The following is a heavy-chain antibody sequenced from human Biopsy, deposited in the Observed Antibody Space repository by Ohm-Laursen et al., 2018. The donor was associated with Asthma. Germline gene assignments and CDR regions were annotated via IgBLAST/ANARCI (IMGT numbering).Heavy chain of an antibody. J-gene: IGHJ1*01. Sequence: SLRLSCSASGFTFGDYWMSWVRQVPGKGLEWVANIKHDGSEKNHVDSLKGRFTISRDNAKNSLYLQMNSLGAEDTAVYYCARTFHFWSPYHAEHYQLWGQGTLVTVSS. CDR3: ARTFHFWSPYHAEHYQL. CDR2: IKHDGSEK. V-gene: IGHV3-7*01. D-gene: IGHD3-3*02. CDR1: GFTFGDYW.